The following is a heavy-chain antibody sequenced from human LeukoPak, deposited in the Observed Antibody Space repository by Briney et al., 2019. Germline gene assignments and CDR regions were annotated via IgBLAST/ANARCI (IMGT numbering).Heavy chain of an antibody. CDR1: GFTFSSYW. J-gene: IGHJ6*03. V-gene: IGHV3-7*01. D-gene: IGHD2-21*02. CDR3: ARDVCGGDCYSSYYYYYMDV. Sequence: PGGSLRLSCAASGFTFSSYWMSWVRQAPGKGLKWVANIKQDGSEQYYVDSVKGRFTISRDNAKNSLYLQMHSLRAEDTAVYYCARDVCGGDCYSSYYYYYMDVWGKGTTVTVSS. CDR2: IKQDGSEQ.